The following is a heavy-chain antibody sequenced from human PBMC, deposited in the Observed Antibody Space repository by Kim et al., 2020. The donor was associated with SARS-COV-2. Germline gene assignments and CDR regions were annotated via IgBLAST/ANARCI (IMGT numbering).Heavy chain of an antibody. D-gene: IGHD3-10*01. CDR2: IRNNGIN. CDR1: GFTFSNYV. V-gene: IGHV3-23*01. CDR3: ATRELTTVGGVLDY. J-gene: IGHJ4*02. Sequence: GGSLRLSCAASGFTFSNYVMSWVRQVPGKGLEWLSYIRNNGINNYANSVKGRFTISRDNSKNTLYLQMNSLRAEDTAVYYCATRELTTVGGVLDYWGQGNLVTVSS.